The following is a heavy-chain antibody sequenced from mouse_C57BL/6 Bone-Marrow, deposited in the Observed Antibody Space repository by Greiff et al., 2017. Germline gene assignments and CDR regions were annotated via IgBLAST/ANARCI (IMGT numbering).Heavy chain of an antibody. CDR2: IYPGDGDT. J-gene: IGHJ2*01. CDR3: ARAYYYGHFDY. CDR1: GYAFSSYW. D-gene: IGHD1-1*01. Sequence: QVQLKQSGAELVKPGASVKISCKASGYAFSSYWMNWVKQRPGKGLEWIGRIYPGDGDTNYNGKFKGKATLTADKSSSTAYMQLSSLTSEDSAVYFCARAYYYGHFDYWDQGTTLTVSA. V-gene: IGHV1-82*01.